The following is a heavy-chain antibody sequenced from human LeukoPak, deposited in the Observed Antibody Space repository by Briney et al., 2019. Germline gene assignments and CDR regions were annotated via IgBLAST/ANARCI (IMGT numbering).Heavy chain of an antibody. CDR1: GFTFSSYS. V-gene: IGHV3-21*01. Sequence: NAGGSLRLSCSVSGFTFSSYSMNWVRQAPGKGLQWVSSISGGGSYIFYADSVEGRSSVSRDNAKNSVFLQMNSLRAEDTAVYYCARGLGDYDAFDVWGHGTRVTVAS. CDR3: ARGLGDYDAFDV. CDR2: ISGGGSYI. D-gene: IGHD4-17*01. J-gene: IGHJ3*01.